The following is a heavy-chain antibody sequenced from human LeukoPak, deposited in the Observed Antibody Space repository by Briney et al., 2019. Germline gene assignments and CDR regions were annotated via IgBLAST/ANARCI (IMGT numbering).Heavy chain of an antibody. D-gene: IGHD2-21*02. Sequence: GGPLRLSCAASGFTFSSYAMGWVRQAPGKGLEWISGISGSGISTYYADSVKGRFTISRDNSKNTLYLQMNSLRAEDTAVYHCAKELVVTAIRFDYWGQGTLVTVSS. CDR2: ISGSGIST. CDR1: GFTFSSYA. CDR3: AKELVVTAIRFDY. J-gene: IGHJ4*02. V-gene: IGHV3-23*01.